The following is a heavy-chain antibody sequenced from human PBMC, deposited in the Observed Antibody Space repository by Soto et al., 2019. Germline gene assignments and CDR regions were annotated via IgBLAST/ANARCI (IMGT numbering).Heavy chain of an antibody. V-gene: IGHV1-8*01. CDR1: GYTFTSYD. CDR3: ARGISSIAASTAGY. CDR2: MNPNSGNT. Sequence: QVQMVQSGAEVKKPGASVKVSCKASGYTFTSYDINWVRQATGQGLEWMGWMNPNSGNTGYAQKFQGRVTMTRNTSISTAYMELSSLRSEDTAVYYCARGISSIAASTAGYWGQGTLVTVSS. D-gene: IGHD6-6*01. J-gene: IGHJ4*02.